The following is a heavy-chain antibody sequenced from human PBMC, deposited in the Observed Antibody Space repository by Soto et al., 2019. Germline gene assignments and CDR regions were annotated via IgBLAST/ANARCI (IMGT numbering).Heavy chain of an antibody. CDR2: IIPIFGTA. Sequence: QVQLVQSGAEVKKPGSSVKVSCKASGGTFSSYAISWVRQAPGQGLEWMGGIIPIFGTANYAQKFQGRVTSTADESTSTAYMELSSLRSEDTAVYYCARVRRTAAGTKLGYFDYWGQGTLVTVSS. CDR3: ARVRRTAAGTKLGYFDY. D-gene: IGHD6-13*01. J-gene: IGHJ4*02. CDR1: GGTFSSYA. V-gene: IGHV1-69*01.